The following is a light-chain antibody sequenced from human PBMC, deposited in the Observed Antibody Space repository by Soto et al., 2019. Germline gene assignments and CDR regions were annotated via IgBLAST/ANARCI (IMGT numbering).Light chain of an antibody. Sequence: EIVLTQSAATLSLSPGERATLSCRASQTFSSHLAWYQQKPGQAPRLLIYDASKRATGIPARFSGRGSGTDFTLTISSLEPEDFAVYYCQQRSNWPPVITFGQGTRLEIK. CDR1: QTFSSH. J-gene: IGKJ5*01. CDR3: QQRSNWPPVIT. CDR2: DAS. V-gene: IGKV3-11*01.